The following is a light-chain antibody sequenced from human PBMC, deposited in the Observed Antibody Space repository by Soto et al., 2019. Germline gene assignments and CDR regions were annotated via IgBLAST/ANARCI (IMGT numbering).Light chain of an antibody. CDR3: MQGTHWPPYT. CDR1: QSLAYSDGNTY. V-gene: IGKV2-30*01. Sequence: DVVMTQSPLSLPVTLGQPASISCRSSQSLAYSDGNTYLNWFQQRPGQSPRRLMYKVSNRDSGVPDRFSGSGSGTDFTLNISRVEAEDVGTYYCMQGTHWPPYTFGQGTKLEIK. CDR2: KVS. J-gene: IGKJ2*01.